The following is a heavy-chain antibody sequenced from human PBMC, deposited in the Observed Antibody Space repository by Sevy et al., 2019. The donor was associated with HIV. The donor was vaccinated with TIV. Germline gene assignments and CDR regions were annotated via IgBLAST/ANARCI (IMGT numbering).Heavy chain of an antibody. CDR3: AKVLHIVVVPAAIDYYYGMDV. CDR2: MRFAGTIK. V-gene: IGHV3-30*02. D-gene: IGHD2-2*01. CDR1: GFTFSTYG. Sequence: GGSLRLSCAASGFTFSTYGMHWVRQAPGRGLEWVAFMRFAGTIKYHTDSVKGRFTISRDNSKNTLYLQMNSLKTEDTAVYFCAKVLHIVVVPAAIDYYYGMDVWGQGTTVTVSS. J-gene: IGHJ6*02.